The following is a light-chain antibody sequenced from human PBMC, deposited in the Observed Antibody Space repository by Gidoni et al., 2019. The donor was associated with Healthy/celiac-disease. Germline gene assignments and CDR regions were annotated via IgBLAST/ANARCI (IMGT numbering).Light chain of an antibody. CDR1: KLGDKY. J-gene: IGLJ3*02. CDR3: QAWDSSTWV. Sequence: SYELTQPPSVSXPPGQTASITCSGDKLGDKYARWYQQKPAQSPVLVIYQDSKRPSGIPERFSGSNSGNTATLTISGTQAMDEADYYCQAWDSSTWVFGGGXKLTVL. CDR2: QDS. V-gene: IGLV3-1*01.